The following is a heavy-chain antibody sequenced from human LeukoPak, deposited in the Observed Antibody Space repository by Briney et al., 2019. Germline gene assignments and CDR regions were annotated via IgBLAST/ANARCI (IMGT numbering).Heavy chain of an antibody. CDR3: ATIFWPNPFYSGSGSDQEY. V-gene: IGHV3-23*01. Sequence: PGGTLRLSCAASGFTFSSYGMSWVRQAPGKGLEWVSAISGSGGSTNYADSVKGRFTISRDNSKNTLYLQMNSLRAEDTAVYYCATIFWPNPFYSGSGSDQEYWGQGTLVTVSS. CDR2: ISGSGGST. D-gene: IGHD3-10*01. J-gene: IGHJ4*02. CDR1: GFTFSSYG.